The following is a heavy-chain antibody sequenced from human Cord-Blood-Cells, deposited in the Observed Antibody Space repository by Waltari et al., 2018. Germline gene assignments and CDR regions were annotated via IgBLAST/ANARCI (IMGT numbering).Heavy chain of an antibody. Sequence: QVQLVQSGAEVQKPGASVKVSCKASGYTFTSYDINWVRQATGQGLAGMGWMNPNSGKTGYAQKFQGRVTRTRNTSISTAYMELSSLRSEDTAGYYCAREGASYYDFWSGYRNWFDPWGQGTLVTVSS. J-gene: IGHJ5*02. CDR3: AREGASYYDFWSGYRNWFDP. CDR1: GYTFTSYD. CDR2: MNPNSGKT. D-gene: IGHD3-3*01. V-gene: IGHV1-8*01.